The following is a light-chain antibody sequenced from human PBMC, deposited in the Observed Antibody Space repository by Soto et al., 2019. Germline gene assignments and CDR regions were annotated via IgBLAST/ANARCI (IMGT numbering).Light chain of an antibody. CDR1: QSVSSY. V-gene: IGKV3-11*01. J-gene: IGKJ4*01. Sequence: EIVLTQSPATLSLSPGERATLSCRASQSVSSYLAWYQQKPGQAPRLLIYDASNSATGIPARFSGSGSVTDFSLTISSLEPEEFAVYYCQQRSNFFGGGTKVEIK. CDR3: QQRSNF. CDR2: DAS.